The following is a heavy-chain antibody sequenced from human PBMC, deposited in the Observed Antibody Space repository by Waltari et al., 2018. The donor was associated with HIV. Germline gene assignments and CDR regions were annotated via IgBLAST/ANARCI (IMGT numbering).Heavy chain of an antibody. Sequence: QMQLQESGPGLVKPSETLSLTCSVSGGSINNYYWSWIRQPPGKGLEWIGYIYYRGSTNYNPSLKSRVTISVDTSKNQFSLKLSSVTAADTAVYYCARHEDTGSYSVYWGLGILVTVSS. V-gene: IGHV4-59*08. CDR3: ARHEDTGSYSVY. J-gene: IGHJ4*02. CDR1: GGSINNYY. D-gene: IGHD1-26*01. CDR2: IYYRGST.